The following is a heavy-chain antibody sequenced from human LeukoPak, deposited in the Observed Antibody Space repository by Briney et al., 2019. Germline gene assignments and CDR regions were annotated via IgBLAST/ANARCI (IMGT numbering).Heavy chain of an antibody. Sequence: GGSLRLSCAASGFTFSTSWMTWVRQAPGKGLEWVANIKEDGSEKYYVGSVKGRFTISRDNAKNSLYLQMNSLSAEDTAVYYCAHFRRVSDIDYWGQGTLVTVSS. J-gene: IGHJ4*02. CDR2: IKEDGSEK. CDR3: AHFRRVSDIDY. D-gene: IGHD3-10*01. CDR1: GFTFSTSW. V-gene: IGHV3-7*01.